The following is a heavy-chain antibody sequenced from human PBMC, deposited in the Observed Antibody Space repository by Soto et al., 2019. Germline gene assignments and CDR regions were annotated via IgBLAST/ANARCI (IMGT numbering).Heavy chain of an antibody. D-gene: IGHD4-17*01. CDR1: GGTFSSYA. Sequence: GASVKVSCKASGGTFSSYAISWVRQAPGQGLEWMGGIIPIFGTANYAQKFQGRVTITADESTSTAYMELSSLRSEDTAVYYCARDDYGGTARSDYWGQGTLVTVSS. CDR2: IIPIFGTA. V-gene: IGHV1-69*13. J-gene: IGHJ4*02. CDR3: ARDDYGGTARSDY.